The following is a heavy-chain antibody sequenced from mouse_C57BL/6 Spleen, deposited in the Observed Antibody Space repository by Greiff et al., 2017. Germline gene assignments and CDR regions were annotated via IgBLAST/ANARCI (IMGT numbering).Heavy chain of an antibody. CDR1: GYTFTDYE. CDR3: TRNYYGSSYVDYFGY. Sequence: VKLMESGAELVRPGASVTLSCKASGYTFTDYEMHWVKQTPVHGLEWIGAIDPETGGTAYNQKFKGKAILTADKSSSTAYMELRSLTSEDSAVYYCTRNYYGSSYVDYFGYWGQGTTLTVSS. J-gene: IGHJ2*01. CDR2: IDPETGGT. D-gene: IGHD1-1*01. V-gene: IGHV1-15*01.